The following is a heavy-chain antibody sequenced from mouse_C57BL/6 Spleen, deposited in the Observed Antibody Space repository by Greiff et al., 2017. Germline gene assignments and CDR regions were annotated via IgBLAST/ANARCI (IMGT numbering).Heavy chain of an antibody. J-gene: IGHJ4*01. CDR1: GYTFTSYW. Sequence: QVQLQQPGAELVRPGSSVKLSCKASGYTFTSYWMHWVKQRPIQGLEWIGNIDPSDSETHYNQKFKDKATLTVDKSSSTAYMQLSSLTSEYSAVYYGARGSSSYRMDYWGQGTSVTVSS. V-gene: IGHV1-52*01. CDR3: ARGSSSYRMDY. CDR2: IDPSDSET. D-gene: IGHD1-1*01.